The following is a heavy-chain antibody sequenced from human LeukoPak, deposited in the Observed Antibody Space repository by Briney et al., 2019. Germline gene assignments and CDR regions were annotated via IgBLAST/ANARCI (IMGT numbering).Heavy chain of an antibody. D-gene: IGHD3-3*01. J-gene: IGHJ4*02. Sequence: GASVKVSCKASGYTFTGYYMHWVRQAPGQGLEWMGRINPNSGGTSYAQKFQGRVTMTRDTSISTAYMELSRLRSDDTAVYYCARGSDDFWSGYSPSYWGQGTLVTVSS. CDR1: GYTFTGYY. CDR2: INPNSGGT. V-gene: IGHV1-2*06. CDR3: ARGSDDFWSGYSPSY.